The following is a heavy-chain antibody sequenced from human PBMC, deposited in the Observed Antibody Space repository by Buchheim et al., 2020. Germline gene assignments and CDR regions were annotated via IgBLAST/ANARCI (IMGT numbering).Heavy chain of an antibody. CDR3: AKDVTGYYYYGMDV. CDR2: ISYDGSNK. J-gene: IGHJ6*02. V-gene: IGHV3-30*18. CDR1: GFTFSSYG. Sequence: QVQLVESGGGVVQPGRSLRLSCAASGFTFSSYGMHWVRQAPGKGLEWVAVISYDGSNKYYADSVKGRFTISRDNSKNTLYLQMNSLRAEDTAAYYCAKDVTGYYYYGMDVWGQGTT. D-gene: IGHD1-14*01.